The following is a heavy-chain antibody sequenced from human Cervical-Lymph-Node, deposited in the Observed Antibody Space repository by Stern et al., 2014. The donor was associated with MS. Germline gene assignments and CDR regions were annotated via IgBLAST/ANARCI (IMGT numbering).Heavy chain of an antibody. CDR2: ISPIIGIA. Sequence: VQLVESGAEVKKPGSSVKVSCHTSGGTFNVYAINWLRQAPGQGLEWMGGISPIIGIANYAQKFQGRVTITADESTRTSSMQLSSLTSNDTAVYYCARDGRHTNNYGLDVWGQGTTVTVSS. CDR3: ARDGRHTNNYGLDV. CDR1: GGTFNVYA. V-gene: IGHV1-69*01. J-gene: IGHJ6*02.